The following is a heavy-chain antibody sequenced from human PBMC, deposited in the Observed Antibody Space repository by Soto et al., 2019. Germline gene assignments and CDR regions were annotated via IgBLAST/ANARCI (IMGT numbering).Heavy chain of an antibody. CDR3: ATLGHYDFWSGFRKGNWFDP. D-gene: IGHD3-3*01. V-gene: IGHV4-34*01. Sequence: QVQLQQWGAGLLKPSETVSLTCAVYGGSFIGYYGTWIRQPPGKGLEWIGEINHSGSTNYTPSLKSRVTISADTSKNQFSLGLSSVTAADTAVYYCATLGHYDFWSGFRKGNWFDPWGQGTLVTVSS. CDR1: GGSFIGYY. CDR2: INHSGST. J-gene: IGHJ5*02.